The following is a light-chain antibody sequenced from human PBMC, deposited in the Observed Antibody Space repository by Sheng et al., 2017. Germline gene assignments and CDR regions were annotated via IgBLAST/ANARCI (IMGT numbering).Light chain of an antibody. CDR3: AAWDDSPNEYVV. V-gene: IGLV8-61*01. Sequence: QTVVTQEPSFSVSPGGTVTLTCGLSSDSVSPSYYPSWYQQTPGQAPRTLIYNTNIRSSGVPDRFSGSKSGTSASLAISGLQSEDEADYYCAAWDDSPNEYVVFGGGTKLAVL. CDR1: SDSVSPSYY. CDR2: NTN. J-gene: IGLJ2*01.